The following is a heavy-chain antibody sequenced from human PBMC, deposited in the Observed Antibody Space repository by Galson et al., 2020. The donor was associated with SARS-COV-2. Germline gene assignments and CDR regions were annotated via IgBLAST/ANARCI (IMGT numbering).Heavy chain of an antibody. CDR2: ISADGNYK. Sequence: GGSLRLSCAVSGFTFSSYAIHWVRQAPGKGLEWVAVISADGNYKYYADSVKGRFTISRDNSKNTLYLQMNGLRAEDTALYYCARKGPATSGPSPMDVWGQGTTVTVSS. V-gene: IGHV3-30*04. CDR1: GFTFSSYA. D-gene: IGHD2-15*01. J-gene: IGHJ6*02. CDR3: ARKGPATSGPSPMDV.